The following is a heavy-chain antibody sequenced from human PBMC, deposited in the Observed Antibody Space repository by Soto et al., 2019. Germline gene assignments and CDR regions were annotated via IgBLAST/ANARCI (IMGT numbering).Heavy chain of an antibody. V-gene: IGHV1-58*01. D-gene: IGHD1-26*01. CDR3: AADVGYL. CDR2: IVVGSGDT. J-gene: IGHJ5*02. CDR1: GFTFTNSA. Sequence: QMQLVQSGPEVKKPGTSVKVSCKASGFTFTNSAVQWVRQARGQRLEWMGWIVVGSGDTKYAQKFQERVTFTRDMSTSTAYMELSSLKAEDTAVYCCAADVGYLWGQGTLVTVSS.